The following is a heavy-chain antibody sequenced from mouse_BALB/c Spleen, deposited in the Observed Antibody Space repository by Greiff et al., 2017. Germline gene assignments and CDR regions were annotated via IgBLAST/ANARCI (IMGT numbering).Heavy chain of an antibody. J-gene: IGHJ4*01. CDR1: GFSLTSYG. V-gene: IGHV2-9*02. CDR3: ARESAAVVGGAMDY. D-gene: IGHD1-1*01. CDR2: IWAGGST. Sequence: QVQLKESGPGLVAPSQSLSITCTVSGFSLTSYGVHWVRQPPGKGLEWLGVIWAGGSTNYNSALMSRLSISKDNSKSQVFLKMNSLQTDDTAMYYCARESAAVVGGAMDYWGQGTSVTVSS.